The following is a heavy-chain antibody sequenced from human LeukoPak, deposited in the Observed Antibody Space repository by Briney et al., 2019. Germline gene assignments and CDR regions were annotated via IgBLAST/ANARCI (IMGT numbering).Heavy chain of an antibody. J-gene: IGHJ6*03. V-gene: IGHV4-4*02. CDR3: ARARETGYSGYGMWLPEDYYYYMDV. CDR2: IHHSGST. D-gene: IGHD5-12*01. CDR1: GGSVSSSNW. Sequence: SETLSLTCAVSGGSVSSSNWWSWVRQPPGKGLEWIGEIHHSGSTNYIPSLKSRVTISVDKSKNQFSLKLSSVTAADTAVYYCARARETGYSGYGMWLPEDYYYYMDVWGKGTTVTVSS.